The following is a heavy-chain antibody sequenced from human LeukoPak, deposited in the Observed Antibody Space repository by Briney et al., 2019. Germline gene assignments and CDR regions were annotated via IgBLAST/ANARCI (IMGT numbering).Heavy chain of an antibody. J-gene: IGHJ6*02. CDR3: ARDGYYGMDV. CDR2: IYYSGST. Sequence: PSETLSLTCTVSGGPISSYYWSWIRQPPGKGLEWIGYIYYSGSTNYNPSLKSRVTISVDTSKNQFSLKLSSVTAADTAVYYCARDGYYGMDVWGQGTTVTVSS. CDR1: GGPISSYY. V-gene: IGHV4-59*01.